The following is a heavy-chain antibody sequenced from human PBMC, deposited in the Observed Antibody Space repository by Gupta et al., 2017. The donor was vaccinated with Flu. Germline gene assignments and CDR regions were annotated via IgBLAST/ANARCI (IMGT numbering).Heavy chain of an antibody. CDR2: ISHDGSNE. Sequence: DWVAIISHDGSNEYYAESVEGRFTISRDNSRNTVYLQMSSLRPEDTAMYYCARDLVSGEIEVTPTITYHMDVWGKGTTFTVSS. J-gene: IGHJ6*03. D-gene: IGHD3-10*02. V-gene: IGHV3-30-3*01. CDR3: ARDLVSGEIEVTPTITYHMDV.